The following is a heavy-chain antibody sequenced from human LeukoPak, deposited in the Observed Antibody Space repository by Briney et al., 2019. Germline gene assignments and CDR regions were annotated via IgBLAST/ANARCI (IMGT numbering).Heavy chain of an antibody. CDR2: ISSSGSTI. V-gene: IGHV3-11*04. CDR1: GFTFSSNY. CDR3: AELGITMIGGV. Sequence: PGGSLRLSCAASGFTFSSNYMSWVGQAPGKGLEGVSYISSSGSTIYYADSVKGRFTISRDNAKNSLYLQMNSLRAEDTAVYYCAELGITMIGGVWGKGTTVTISS. D-gene: IGHD3-10*02. J-gene: IGHJ6*04.